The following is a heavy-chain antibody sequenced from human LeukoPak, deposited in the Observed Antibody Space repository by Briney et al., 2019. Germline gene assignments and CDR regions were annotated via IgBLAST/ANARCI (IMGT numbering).Heavy chain of an antibody. CDR2: INPSDGST. Sequence: ASVKVSCKASGYTFTNYYMHWVRQAPGQGLEWMGIINPSDGSTNYAQKFQDRVTMTRDTSTSTVYMDLSSLRSEDTAMYYCARTPENGYSASCLGYWGQGTPVTVSS. J-gene: IGHJ4*02. CDR1: GYTFTNYY. V-gene: IGHV1-46*01. D-gene: IGHD1-26*01. CDR3: ARTPENGYSASCLGY.